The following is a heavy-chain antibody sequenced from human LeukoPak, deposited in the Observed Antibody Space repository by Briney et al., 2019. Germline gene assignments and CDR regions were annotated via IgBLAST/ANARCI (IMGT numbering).Heavy chain of an antibody. Sequence: PGGSLRLSCAASGFTFSSYVMHWVRQAPGKGLEWVAFIRYDGSNKYYADSVKGRFTISRDNSKNTLYLQMNSLRAEDTAVYYCATQSSGWSWGHAFDIWGQGTMVTVSS. CDR1: GFTFSSYV. CDR2: IRYDGSNK. CDR3: ATQSSGWSWGHAFDI. J-gene: IGHJ3*02. V-gene: IGHV3-30*02. D-gene: IGHD6-19*01.